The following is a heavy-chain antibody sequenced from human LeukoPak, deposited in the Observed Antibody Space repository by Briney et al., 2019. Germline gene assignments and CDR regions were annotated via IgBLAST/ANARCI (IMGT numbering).Heavy chain of an antibody. CDR2: ISYDGSNK. CDR1: GFTFSSYG. J-gene: IGHJ6*02. Sequence: GRSLRLSCAASGFTFSSYGMHWVRQAPGKGLEWVAVISYDGSNKYYADSVKGRLTISRDNSKNTLYLQMNSLRAEDRAVYYCAKDRAGYYYYGMDVWGQGTTVTVSS. D-gene: IGHD4/OR15-4a*01. CDR3: AKDRAGYYYYGMDV. V-gene: IGHV3-30*18.